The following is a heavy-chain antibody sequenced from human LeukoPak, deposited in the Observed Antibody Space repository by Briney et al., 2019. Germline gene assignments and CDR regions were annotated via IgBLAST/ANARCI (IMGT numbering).Heavy chain of an antibody. Sequence: ASVKGSCKASGYTFTSDGISCVRQAPGQGLEWMGGISAYNGNTNYAQKLQSRDTITTDTSTSTAYMELRSLRSDDTAVYYCARPIVGLAFDIWGQGTMVTVSS. J-gene: IGHJ3*02. CDR1: GYTFTSDG. D-gene: IGHD2-15*01. CDR3: ARPIVGLAFDI. CDR2: ISAYNGNT. V-gene: IGHV1-18*01.